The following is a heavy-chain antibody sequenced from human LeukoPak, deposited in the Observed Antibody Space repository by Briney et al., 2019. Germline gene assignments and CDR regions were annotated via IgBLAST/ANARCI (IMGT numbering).Heavy chain of an antibody. CDR2: ISWNGGST. V-gene: IGHV3-20*04. CDR3: AREGGYTSGHLDH. Sequence: PGGSLRLSCAASGFIFDDYAMSWVRQAPGKGLEWASRISWNGGSTVYADSVKGRFTISRDNAKNSLYLQMNSLGAEDTAVYYCAREGGYTSGHLDHWGQGTPVTVSS. D-gene: IGHD6-19*01. CDR1: GFIFDDYA. J-gene: IGHJ4*02.